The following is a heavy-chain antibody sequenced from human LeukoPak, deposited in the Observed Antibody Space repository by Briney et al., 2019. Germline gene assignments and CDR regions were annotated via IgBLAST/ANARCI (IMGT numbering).Heavy chain of an antibody. CDR3: AKYGRSTWFYLDS. Sequence: GGSLRLSCAASGFTFSSYGMHWVRQAPGKGLEWVAFIRYDGSNKYYADSVKGRFTISRDNSKNTLYLQMNSLTAEDTAVYYCAKYGRSTWFYLDSWGQGTLVTVSS. CDR2: IRYDGSNK. D-gene: IGHD6-13*01. CDR1: GFTFSSYG. V-gene: IGHV3-30*02. J-gene: IGHJ4*02.